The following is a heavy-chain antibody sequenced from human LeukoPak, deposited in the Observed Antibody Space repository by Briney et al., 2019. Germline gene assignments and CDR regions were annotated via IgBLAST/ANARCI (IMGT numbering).Heavy chain of an antibody. CDR1: GFTFSSYD. D-gene: IGHD2-15*01. J-gene: IGHJ2*01. CDR3: ARAEGFGYFDL. CDR2: IGTAGDT. Sequence: GGSLRLSCAASGFTFSSYDMHWVRQATGKGLEWVSAIGTAGDTYYPGSVKGRFTISRENVENSLYLQMNSLRAGDTAVYYCARAEGFGYFDLWGRGTLVTVSS. V-gene: IGHV3-13*01.